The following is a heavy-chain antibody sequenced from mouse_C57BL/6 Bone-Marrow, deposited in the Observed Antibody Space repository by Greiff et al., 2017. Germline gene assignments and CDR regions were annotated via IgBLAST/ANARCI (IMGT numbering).Heavy chain of an antibody. V-gene: IGHV1-69*01. CDR2: IDPSDSYT. Sequence: QVQLQQSGPELVKPGASVKLSCKASGYTFTSYWMHWVKQRPGQGLEWIGEIDPSDSYTNYNQKFKGQSTLTVDKSSSTAYMQLSSLTSEDSAVYYCARKVEGAMDYWGQGTSVTVSS. CDR3: ARKVEGAMDY. J-gene: IGHJ4*01. CDR1: GYTFTSYW.